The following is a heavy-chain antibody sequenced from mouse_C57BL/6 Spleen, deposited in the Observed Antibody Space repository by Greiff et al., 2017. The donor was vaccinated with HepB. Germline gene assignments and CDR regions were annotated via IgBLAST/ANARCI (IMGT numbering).Heavy chain of an antibody. Sequence: VKLQESGAELVRPGASVTLSCKASGYTFTDYEMHWVKQTPVHGLEWIGAIDPETGGTAYNQKFKGKAILTADKSSSTAYMELRSLTSEDSAVYYCTRPYDYDDGLYFDYWGQGTTLTVSS. D-gene: IGHD2-4*01. CDR3: TRPYDYDDGLYFDY. CDR1: GYTFTDYE. V-gene: IGHV1-15*01. CDR2: IDPETGGT. J-gene: IGHJ2*01.